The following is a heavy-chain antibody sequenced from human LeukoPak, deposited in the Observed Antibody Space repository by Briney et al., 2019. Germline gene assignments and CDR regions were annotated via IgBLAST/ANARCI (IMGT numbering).Heavy chain of an antibody. CDR2: TYHRGNT. CDR3: ARGLKSECAHGVCYGNYCYMDV. D-gene: IGHD2-8*01. Sequence: SETLSLTCSGNSVSSGYHWVWIRQPPGGGLEWIGSTYHRGNTYYNSSLKSRASISIDMSKSQVSLNLSSVTAADTAVYYCARGLKSECAHGVCYGNYCYMDVWGKGTTVTVSS. J-gene: IGHJ6*03. V-gene: IGHV4-38-2*02. CDR1: NSVSSGYH.